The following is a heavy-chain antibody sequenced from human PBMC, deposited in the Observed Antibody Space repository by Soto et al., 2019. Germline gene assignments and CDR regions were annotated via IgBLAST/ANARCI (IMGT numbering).Heavy chain of an antibody. CDR2: IFTSGCS. CDR1: GGSISSYY. CDR3: MRGTPDSFDP. Sequence: SETLSLPCTVSGGSISSYYWSWIRHPAGKGLEWIGRIFTSGCSNYNPSLKRRVTMSVDTSKNQFSLKLSSVTAADTSVYYCMRGTPDSFDPWGQGTLVTGSA. J-gene: IGHJ5*02. V-gene: IGHV4-4*07.